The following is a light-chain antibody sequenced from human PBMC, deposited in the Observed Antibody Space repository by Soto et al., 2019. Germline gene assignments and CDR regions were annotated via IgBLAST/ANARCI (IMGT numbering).Light chain of an antibody. J-gene: IGKJ1*01. V-gene: IGKV1-5*01. CDR2: DAS. Sequence: DIQMTQSPSTLSASVGDRVTITCRASQSISSWLAWYQQKPGKAPKLLIYDASSLESGVPSRSSGSGSGTEFTLTISSLQPDDFATYYCQQYNSSWTFGQGTKV. CDR1: QSISSW. CDR3: QQYNSSWT.